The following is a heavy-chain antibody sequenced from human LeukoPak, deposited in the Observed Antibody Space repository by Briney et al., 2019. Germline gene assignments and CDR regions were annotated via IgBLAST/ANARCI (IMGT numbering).Heavy chain of an antibody. Sequence: GASVKVSCKASGYTFTSYDINWVRQATGQGLEWMGWMSPNSGNTGYAQKFQGRVTMTRNTSISTAYMELSSLRSEDTAVYYCARGRTNPLVRGARAGFDYWGQETLVTVSS. J-gene: IGHJ4*02. CDR2: MSPNSGNT. CDR3: ARGRTNPLVRGARAGFDY. V-gene: IGHV1-8*02. CDR1: GYTFTSYD. D-gene: IGHD3-10*01.